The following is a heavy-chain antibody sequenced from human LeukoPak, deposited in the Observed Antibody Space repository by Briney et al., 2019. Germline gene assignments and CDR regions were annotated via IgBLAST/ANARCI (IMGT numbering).Heavy chain of an antibody. V-gene: IGHV3-21*01. CDR1: GFTFSSYS. CDR3: ARDHYNILTGYFSY. J-gene: IGHJ4*02. D-gene: IGHD3-9*01. Sequence: GGSLRLSCAASGFTFSSYSMNWVRQAPGKGLEWVSSINPSSNYIYYTDSVKGRFTVSRDNAKNSLFLQMNSLRAEDTAVYYCARDHYNILTGYFSYWGQGTLVAVSS. CDR2: INPSSNYI.